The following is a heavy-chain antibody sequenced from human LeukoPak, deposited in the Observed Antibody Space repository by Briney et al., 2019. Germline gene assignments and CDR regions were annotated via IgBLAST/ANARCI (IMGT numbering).Heavy chain of an antibody. D-gene: IGHD6-19*01. J-gene: IGHJ4*02. CDR2: IYWDDDK. Sequence: ESVPTLVNPTQTLTLTCTFSGFSLSSSGVGVGWSRQPPGKALEWLALIYWDDDKRYSPSLKSRLTITKGTSKNQVVLTMTNMDPVDTATYCCAHDSSGWYRFAYRGQGSLVTVSS. CDR3: AHDSSGWYRFAY. CDR1: GFSLSSSGVG. V-gene: IGHV2-5*02.